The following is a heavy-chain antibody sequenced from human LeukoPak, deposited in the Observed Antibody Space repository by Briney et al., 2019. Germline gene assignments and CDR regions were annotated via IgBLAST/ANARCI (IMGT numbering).Heavy chain of an antibody. J-gene: IGHJ6*03. D-gene: IGHD3-3*01. CDR1: GGSISSYY. Sequence: SETLSLTCTVSGGSISSYYWSWIRQPPGKGLEWIGYIYYSGSTNYNPSLKSRVTISVDTSKNQFSLKLSSVTAADTAVYYCARGDDFWSGYSPRPIMDVWGNGTTVTVSS. CDR2: IYYSGST. V-gene: IGHV4-59*01. CDR3: ARGDDFWSGYSPRPIMDV.